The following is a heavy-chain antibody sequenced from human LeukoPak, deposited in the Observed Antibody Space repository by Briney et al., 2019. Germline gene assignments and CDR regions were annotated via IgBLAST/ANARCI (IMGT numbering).Heavy chain of an antibody. CDR3: AKDTSHYILTGPNPAGPPDY. Sequence: ASVKVSCKASGYTFTSYAMHWVRQAPGQRLEWMGWINAGNGNTKYSQEFQGRVTITRDTSASTAYMELSSLRSEDMAVYYCAKDTSHYILTGPNPAGPPDYWGQGTLVTVSS. CDR1: GYTFTSYA. V-gene: IGHV1-3*03. CDR2: INAGNGNT. J-gene: IGHJ4*02. D-gene: IGHD3-9*01.